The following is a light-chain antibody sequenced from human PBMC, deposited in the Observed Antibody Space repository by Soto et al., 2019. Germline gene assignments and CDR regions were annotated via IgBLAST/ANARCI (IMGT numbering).Light chain of an antibody. CDR2: DVS. CDR3: SSYTSSSTLEGV. Sequence: QSALTQPASVSVSPGQSITISCTGTSSDVGGYNYVSWYQQHPGKAPKLMIYDVSNRPSGVSNRFSGSKSGNTASLTISGLQAEDEADYYCSSYTSSSTLEGVFGTGTKLTVL. V-gene: IGLV2-14*01. J-gene: IGLJ1*01. CDR1: SSDVGGYNY.